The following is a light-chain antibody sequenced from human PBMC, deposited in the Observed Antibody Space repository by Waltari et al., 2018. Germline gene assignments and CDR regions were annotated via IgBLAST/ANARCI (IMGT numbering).Light chain of an antibody. CDR2: DAS. V-gene: IGKV1-39*01. CDR1: QFINTY. Sequence: DIQMAQSPSSLSASVGDRVTITCRASQFINTYLNWYQHRPGEATKLLIYDASVLESGVPSRFSGSGSATDFTLTISSLQPEDIGTYYCQQSFSNPPWTFGQGTKVEV. J-gene: IGKJ1*01. CDR3: QQSFSNPPWT.